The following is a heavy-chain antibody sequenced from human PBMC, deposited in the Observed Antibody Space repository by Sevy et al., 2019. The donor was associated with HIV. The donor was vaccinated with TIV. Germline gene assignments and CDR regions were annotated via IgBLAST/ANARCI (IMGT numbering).Heavy chain of an antibody. Sequence: GGSLRLSCAASGFIFRSYVMSWVRQAPGKGLEWVSTISGSGGSTYYADSVKGRFTISRDNFKNTLYLEMNSLRAEDTAVYYCEGIVTAGRDYWGQGTLVTVSS. CDR1: GFIFRSYV. CDR2: ISGSGGST. V-gene: IGHV3-23*01. D-gene: IGHD6-13*01. CDR3: EGIVTAGRDY. J-gene: IGHJ4*02.